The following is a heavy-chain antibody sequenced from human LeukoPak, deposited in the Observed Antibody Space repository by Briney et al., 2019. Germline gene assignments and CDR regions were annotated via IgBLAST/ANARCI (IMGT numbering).Heavy chain of an antibody. CDR3: ARDRLATVRGVIPKEAWGWFDP. J-gene: IGHJ5*02. Sequence: SETLSLTCTVSGGSISSYYWSWIRQPAGKGLEWIGRIYRSGSTNYNPSLKSRATISVDTSKNQFSLELSSVTAADTAVYYCARDRLATVRGVIPKEAWGWFDPWGQGTLVTVSS. V-gene: IGHV4-4*07. CDR1: GGSISSYY. D-gene: IGHD3-10*01. CDR2: IYRSGST.